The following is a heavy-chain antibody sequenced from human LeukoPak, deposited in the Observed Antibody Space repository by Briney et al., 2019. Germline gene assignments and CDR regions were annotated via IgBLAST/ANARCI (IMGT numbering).Heavy chain of an antibody. J-gene: IGHJ4*02. CDR1: GGSFSGYY. D-gene: IGHD1/OR15-1a*01. Sequence: SETLSLTCAVYGGSFSGYYWSWIRQPPGKGLEWIGEINHSGSTNYNPSLKSRVTISVDTSKNQFSLKLSSVTAADTAVYYCARGAGPTTYSDYWGQGTLVTVSS. V-gene: IGHV4-34*01. CDR2: INHSGST. CDR3: ARGAGPTTYSDY.